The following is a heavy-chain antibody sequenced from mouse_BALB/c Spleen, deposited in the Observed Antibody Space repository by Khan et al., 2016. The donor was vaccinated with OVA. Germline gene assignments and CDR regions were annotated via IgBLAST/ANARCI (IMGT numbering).Heavy chain of an antibody. J-gene: IGHJ3*01. V-gene: IGHV14-3*02. CDR3: ARDYWDVFAY. D-gene: IGHD4-1*01. Sequence: EVQLQESGAELVKPGASVKLSCTASGFNIKDTYMHWVKKRPEQGLEWIGRIDPANGNTKYDPKFQGKATITADTSSNTAYLQLSTLTSEDTAVYYCARDYWDVFAYWGQGTLVTGSA. CDR2: IDPANGNT. CDR1: GFNIKDTY.